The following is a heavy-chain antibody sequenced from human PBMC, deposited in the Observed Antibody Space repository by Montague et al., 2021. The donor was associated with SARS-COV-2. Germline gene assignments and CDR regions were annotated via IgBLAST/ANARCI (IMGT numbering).Heavy chain of an antibody. D-gene: IGHD3/OR15-3a*01. Sequence: SETLSLTCNVSGDSISSANYHWAWFRQPPGKGLQWVGSISHSGSAYYNPSLKSRLTISVDMSKRLFSLDVESVAVADTAFYYCARQVGDFWTGISVDSWGQGTLVTVSS. CDR1: GDSISSANYH. CDR2: ISHSGSA. J-gene: IGHJ4*02. CDR3: ARQVGDFWTGISVDS. V-gene: IGHV4-39*01.